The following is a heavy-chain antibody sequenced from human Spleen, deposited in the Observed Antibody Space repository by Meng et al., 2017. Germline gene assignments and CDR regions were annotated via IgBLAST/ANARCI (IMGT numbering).Heavy chain of an antibody. CDR2: IYWNDDK. J-gene: IGHJ4*02. Sequence: QITLKESGPTLVKPTQTLTLTCTFSGFSLGTGGVAVGWFRQPPGKALEWLALIYWNDDKRYRPSLERRLTITKDTSKNQVLLKMANMDPVDTATYYCARTYGTTDYWGQGALVTVSS. CDR1: GFSLGTGGVA. V-gene: IGHV2-5*01. D-gene: IGHD2-2*01. CDR3: ARTYGTTDY.